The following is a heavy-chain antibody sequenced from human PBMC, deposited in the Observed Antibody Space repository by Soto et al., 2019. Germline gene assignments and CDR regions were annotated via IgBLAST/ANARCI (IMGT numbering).Heavy chain of an antibody. CDR2: ISGSGDDT. CDR1: GFTFSSYS. J-gene: IGHJ4*02. V-gene: IGHV3-23*01. D-gene: IGHD1-26*01. CDR3: AKEKSGSYFSTYFDY. Sequence: PGGSLRLSCAASGFTFSSYSMNWVRQAPGKGLECVSGISGSGDDTYYAASVKGRFTISRDNSKNTLYLQMNSLRAEDTAVYYCAKEKSGSYFSTYFDYWGQGALVTVSS.